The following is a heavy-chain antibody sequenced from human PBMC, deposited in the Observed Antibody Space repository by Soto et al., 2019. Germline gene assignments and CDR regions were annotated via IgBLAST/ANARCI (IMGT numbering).Heavy chain of an antibody. Sequence: PSETLALGWTLCGGCISIYYWAWIRQPPGKGLEGIGYIYYSGSTNYNPSLKSRVTISVDTSKNHFSLKLSSVTAADTALYYCARESLSSKVEYWGQGTMVTVSS. V-gene: IGHV4-59*01. CDR3: ARESLSSKVEY. D-gene: IGHD2-2*01. CDR2: IYYSGST. J-gene: IGHJ4*02. CDR1: GGCISIYY.